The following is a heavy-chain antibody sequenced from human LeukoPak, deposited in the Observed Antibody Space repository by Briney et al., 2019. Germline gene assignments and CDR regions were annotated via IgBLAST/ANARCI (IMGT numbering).Heavy chain of an antibody. CDR2: ISGSGDST. D-gene: IGHD2-21*02. Sequence: SGGSLRLSCAASGFTFSSYGLNWVRQAPGKGLEWVPSISGSGDSTFYADSVKGRFSISRDNSKNTLYLQVNGLRTEDTAVYYCAKDRLLNCRGDCYIFDYWGQGTVVTVSS. V-gene: IGHV3-23*01. J-gene: IGHJ4*02. CDR3: AKDRLLNCRGDCYIFDY. CDR1: GFTFSSYG.